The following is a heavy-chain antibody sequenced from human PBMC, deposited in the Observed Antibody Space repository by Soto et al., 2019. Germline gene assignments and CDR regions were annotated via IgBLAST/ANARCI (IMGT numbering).Heavy chain of an antibody. CDR3: ARQGSSHHYYYYGMDV. V-gene: IGHV5-51*01. D-gene: IGHD6-6*01. CDR2: IDPGDSYT. Sequence: GESLKISCKGSGYSFTSYWISWVRQMPGKGLEWMGIIDPGDSYTSYSPSFQGHVTISADKSISTAYLQWSSLKASDTAMYYCARQGSSHHYYYYGMDVWGQGTTVTVSS. J-gene: IGHJ6*02. CDR1: GYSFTSYW.